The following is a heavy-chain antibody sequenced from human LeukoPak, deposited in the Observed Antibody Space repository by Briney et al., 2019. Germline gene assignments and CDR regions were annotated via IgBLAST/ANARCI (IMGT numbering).Heavy chain of an antibody. V-gene: IGHV3-30*04. CDR1: GFTFSSYS. Sequence: PGGSLRLSCAASGFTFSSYSMHWVRQAPGKGLEWVAVISYDGSKKYYADSVKGRFTISRDNSKNTLNVQMNSLRAEDTAVYYCARDHPRRNWPTFDIWGQGTMVTVSS. CDR3: ARDHPRRNWPTFDI. J-gene: IGHJ3*02. D-gene: IGHD1-20*01. CDR2: ISYDGSKK.